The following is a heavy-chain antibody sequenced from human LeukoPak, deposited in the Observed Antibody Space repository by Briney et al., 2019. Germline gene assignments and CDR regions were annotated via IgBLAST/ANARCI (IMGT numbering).Heavy chain of an antibody. D-gene: IGHD5-12*01. CDR2: INPRGGST. CDR3: ARADVDIVATTDY. J-gene: IGHJ4*02. CDR1: GYTFTSHF. Sequence: ASVKVSCKASGYTFTSHFMHWVRQAPGQGLEWMGIINPRGGSTSYTQKFQGRVTMTRDTSISTAYMELSRLRSDDTAVYYCARADVDIVATTDYWGQGTLVTVSS. V-gene: IGHV1-46*01.